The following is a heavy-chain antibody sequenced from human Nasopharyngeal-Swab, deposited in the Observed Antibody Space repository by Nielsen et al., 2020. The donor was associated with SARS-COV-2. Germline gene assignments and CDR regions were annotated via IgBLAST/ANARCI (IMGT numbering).Heavy chain of an antibody. CDR2: INLTGGST. D-gene: IGHD3-3*01. Sequence: WVRQAPGQGLEWMGIINLTGGSTSYAQKFQGRVTMTRDTSTSTVYMELSSLRSEDTAVYYCARSGRITIFGVFINYYYYMDVWGKGTTVTVSS. CDR3: ARSGRITIFGVFINYYYYMDV. J-gene: IGHJ6*03. V-gene: IGHV1-46*01.